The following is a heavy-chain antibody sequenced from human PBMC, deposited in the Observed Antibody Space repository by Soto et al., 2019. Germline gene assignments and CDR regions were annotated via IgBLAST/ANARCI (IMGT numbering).Heavy chain of an antibody. V-gene: IGHV1-69*13. CDR3: ACSCLVDTAILTYAFDI. D-gene: IGHD5-18*01. Sequence: SVKVSCKASGGTFSSYAISWVRQAPGQGLEWMGGIIPIFGTANYAQKFQGRVTITADESTSTAYMELSSLRSEDTAVYSCACSCLVDTAILTYAFDIWGKGTMVTVSS. J-gene: IGHJ3*02. CDR1: GGTFSSYA. CDR2: IIPIFGTA.